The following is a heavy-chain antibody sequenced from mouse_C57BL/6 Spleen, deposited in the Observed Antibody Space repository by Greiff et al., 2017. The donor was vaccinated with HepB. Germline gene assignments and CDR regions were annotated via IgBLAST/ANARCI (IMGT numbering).Heavy chain of an antibody. D-gene: IGHD2-4*01. CDR3: ARKDYDGYYFDY. V-gene: IGHV1-26*01. J-gene: IGHJ2*01. CDR2: INPNNGGM. CDR1: GYTFTDYY. Sequence: VQLQQSGPELVKPGASVKISCKASGYTFTDYYMNWVKQSHGKSLEWIGDINPNNGGMSYNQKFKGKATLTVDKSSSTAYMELRSLTSEDSAVYYCARKDYDGYYFDYWGQGTTLTVSS.